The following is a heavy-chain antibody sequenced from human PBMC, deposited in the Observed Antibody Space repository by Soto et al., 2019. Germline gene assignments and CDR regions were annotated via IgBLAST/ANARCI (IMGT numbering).Heavy chain of an antibody. CDR1: GFTFSNYG. CDR3: AKGGGYTYGTNDAFDI. CDR2: ISDDGTNK. D-gene: IGHD5-18*01. Sequence: GGSLRLSCAASGFTFSNYGMHWVRQAPGKGLEWVAVISDDGTNKYNVDSVEGRFTISRDNSKSTLYLQMTSLRTEDTAVYYCAKGGGYTYGTNDAFDIWGQGTLVTVPS. V-gene: IGHV3-30*18. J-gene: IGHJ3*02.